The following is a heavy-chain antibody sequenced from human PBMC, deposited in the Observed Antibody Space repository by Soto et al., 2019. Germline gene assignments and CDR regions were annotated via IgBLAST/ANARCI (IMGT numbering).Heavy chain of an antibody. CDR3: ASDPTSDIFLMVYATREAVDI. Sequence: EAQLVESGGGLVQPGGSLRLSCAASGFTFSTYSMNWVRQTPGKGLEWVSYISSSSSTIYYAESVKGRFTISRDNAKNAVYLQMNSQRAGDTAVYYCASDPTSDIFLMVYATREAVDIWGRGTSVTVSS. D-gene: IGHD2-8*01. V-gene: IGHV3-48*01. CDR2: ISSSSSTI. CDR1: GFTFSTYS. J-gene: IGHJ3*02.